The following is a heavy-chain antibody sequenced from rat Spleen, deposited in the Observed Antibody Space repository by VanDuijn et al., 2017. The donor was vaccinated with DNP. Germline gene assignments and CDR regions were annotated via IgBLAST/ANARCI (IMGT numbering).Heavy chain of an antibody. CDR2: INKDSSTI. CDR3: ARGPNYGGHADYFDY. J-gene: IGHJ2*01. CDR1: GFNFNDYW. Sequence: EVKLVESGGGLVQPGRSLKLSCAASGFNFNDYWMVWVRQAPGKGLEWIGEINKDSSTISYTPSLKDKFTMSRDNAQNTLYLQMSKLGSEDSAIYYCARGPNYGGHADYFDYWGQGVMVTVSS. D-gene: IGHD1-11*01. V-gene: IGHV4-2*01.